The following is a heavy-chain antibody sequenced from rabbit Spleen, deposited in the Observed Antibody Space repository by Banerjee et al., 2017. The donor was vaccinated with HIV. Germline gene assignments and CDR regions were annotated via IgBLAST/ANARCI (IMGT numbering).Heavy chain of an antibody. J-gene: IGHJ4*01. D-gene: IGHD1-1*01. V-gene: IGHV1S40*01. Sequence: QSLEESGGDLVKPGASLTLTCTASGFTISTTYYMYWVRQAPGKGLEWIACIYTGSSGSTYYASWAKGRFTISKTSSTTVTLQMTSLTVADTATYFCARDPNGSGGYGFDLWGPGTLVTVS. CDR2: IYTGSSGST. CDR1: GFTISTTYY. CDR3: ARDPNGSGGYGFDL.